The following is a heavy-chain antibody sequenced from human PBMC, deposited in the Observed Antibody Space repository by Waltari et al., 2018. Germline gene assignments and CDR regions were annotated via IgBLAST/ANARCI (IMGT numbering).Heavy chain of an antibody. J-gene: IGHJ5*02. D-gene: IGHD5-18*01. CDR2: ISYSGST. V-gene: IGHV4-31*03. CDR3: ARGALGYSLNWFDP. Sequence: QVQLQESGPGLVKPSQTLSLTCTVSGGSISSGGYYWSWIRQHPGKGLEWIGYISYSGSTYYNPSLKSRVTISVDTSKNQFSRKLSSVTAADTAVYYCARGALGYSLNWFDPWGQGTLVTVSS. CDR1: GGSISSGGYY.